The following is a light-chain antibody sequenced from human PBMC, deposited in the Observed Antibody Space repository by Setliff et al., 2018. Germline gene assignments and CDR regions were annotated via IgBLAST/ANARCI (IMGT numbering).Light chain of an antibody. J-gene: IGLJ2*01. CDR1: NSDVGGYNY. CDR3: LSYTSETTHAL. V-gene: IGLV2-14*03. CDR2: EVT. Sequence: QSALTQPAAVSGSPGRSIAISCAGTNSDVGGYNYVSWYQQHPNKAPKLLIYEVTKRPSGVSDRFSGSKSGNTASLTISGLQAEDEADYYCLSYTSETTHALFAGGTKSPS.